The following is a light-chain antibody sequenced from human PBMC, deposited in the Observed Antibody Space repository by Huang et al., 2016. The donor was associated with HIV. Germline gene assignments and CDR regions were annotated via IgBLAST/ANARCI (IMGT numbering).Light chain of an antibody. CDR1: QSISSSY. J-gene: IGKJ3*01. V-gene: IGKV3-20*01. CDR3: LQYGNSPSFT. Sequence: EIVLTQSPGTLSLSPGERATLSCRASQSISSSYLAWYQQKSGQAPRLLIDGSTSRATGIPDRFSGSGSGTDFTLTISRLEPEDFAEYYCLQYGNSPSFTFGPGTKVDIK. CDR2: GST.